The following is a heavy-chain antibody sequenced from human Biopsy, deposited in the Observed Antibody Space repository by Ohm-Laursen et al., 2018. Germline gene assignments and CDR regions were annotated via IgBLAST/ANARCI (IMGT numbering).Heavy chain of an antibody. J-gene: IGHJ6*02. V-gene: IGHV1-46*01. CDR2: ISPSGATT. CDR3: ARAGVGSDGTDSYYYGMDV. Sequence: ASVKVSCKTSGNTFATYHIHWVRQAPGQGLEWMGVISPSGATTSFSQKFRGRITMTRDTSTGTVYMDLNSLGSEDTAVYYCARAGVGSDGTDSYYYGMDVRGPGTTVTVSS. D-gene: IGHD5-24*01. CDR1: GNTFATYH.